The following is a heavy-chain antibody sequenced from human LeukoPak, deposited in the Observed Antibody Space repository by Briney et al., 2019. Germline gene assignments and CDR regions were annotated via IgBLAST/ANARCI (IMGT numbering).Heavy chain of an antibody. CDR1: GYTFTAYY. J-gene: IGHJ4*02. V-gene: IGHV1-2*02. CDR3: AARSHPFDY. CDR2: LTPSSGIT. Sequence: ASVKVSCKTSGYTFTAYYIHWVRQAPGQGLEWMGWLTPSSGITNYAQEFQGRVTMTRDTSITTAYMELSSLRSDDTAVYFCAARSHPFDYWGQGNLVTVSS.